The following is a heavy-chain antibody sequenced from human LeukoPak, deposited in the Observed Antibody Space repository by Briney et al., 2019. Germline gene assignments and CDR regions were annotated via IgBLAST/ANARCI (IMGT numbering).Heavy chain of an antibody. D-gene: IGHD2-15*01. CDR2: TRDDASKT. CDR3: ANGDCRGGRCSSGAH. CDR1: GFTFRSYG. V-gene: IGHV3-30*02. Sequence: GGSLRLSCTGSGFTFRSYGMHWVRQAPGKGLEWVAYTRDDASKTWYGGSVKGRFTISRDNSKNTLSLHMNSVRGEDTAMYYCANGDCRGGRCSSGAHWGQGTLVTVSS. J-gene: IGHJ4*02.